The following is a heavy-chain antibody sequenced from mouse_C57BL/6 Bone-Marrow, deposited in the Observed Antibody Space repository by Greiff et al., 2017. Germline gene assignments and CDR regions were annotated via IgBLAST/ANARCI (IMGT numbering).Heavy chain of an antibody. D-gene: IGHD1-1*01. J-gene: IGHJ2*01. CDR3: ARFMCPYYFDY. CDR2: INPSSGYT. CDR1: GYTFTSYW. Sequence: QVQLQQSGAELAKPGASVKLSCKASGYTFTSYWMHWVKQRPGQGLEWIGYINPSSGYTKYNQKFKGKATLTADKSSSTAYMQLSRLTYEDSAVYYCARFMCPYYFDYWGQGTTLTVSS. V-gene: IGHV1-7*01.